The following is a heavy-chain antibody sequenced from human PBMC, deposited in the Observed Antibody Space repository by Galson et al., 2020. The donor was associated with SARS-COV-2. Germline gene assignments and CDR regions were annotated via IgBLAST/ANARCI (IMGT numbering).Heavy chain of an antibody. V-gene: IGHV4-34*01. CDR3: ARPYFGSGSYLVI. D-gene: IGHD3-10*01. J-gene: IGHJ4*02. CDR2: INHSGAS. Sequence: SQASETLSLTCAVYGESLSSFYCGFIRQPPGKGLEWIGEINHSGASNYNPSLKSRVTLSVDTSKNKFSLKLNSVTAADTAVYYCARPYFGSGSYLVIWGQGNLVTVSS. CDR1: GESLSSFY.